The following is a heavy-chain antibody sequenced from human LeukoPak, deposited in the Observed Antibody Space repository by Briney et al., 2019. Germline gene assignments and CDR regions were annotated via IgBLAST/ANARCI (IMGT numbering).Heavy chain of an antibody. CDR2: ISSSGSDI. CDR1: GFTFSSYG. CDR3: ARGPSGCHNT. V-gene: IGHV3-21*05. J-gene: IGHJ4*02. D-gene: IGHD5-12*01. Sequence: GGSLRLSCAASGFTFSSYGMHWVRQAPGKGLEWVSYISSSGSDIYYADSVKGRFTISRDNAKNSLYLHMNSLRAEDTAVYYCARGPSGCHNTGGQGTLVTVSS.